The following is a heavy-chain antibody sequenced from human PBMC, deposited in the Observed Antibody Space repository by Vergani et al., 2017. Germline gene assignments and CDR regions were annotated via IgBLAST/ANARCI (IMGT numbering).Heavy chain of an antibody. CDR1: GGSISSSSYY. D-gene: IGHD2-21*02. J-gene: IGHJ6*02. CDR2: IYYSGST. V-gene: IGHV4-39*01. CDR3: ARHLAYCGGDCYPYYYGMDV. Sequence: QLQLQESGPGLVKPSETLSLTCIVSGGSISSSSYYWGWIRQPPGKGLEWIGSIYYSGSTYYNPSLKSRVTISVDTSKNQFSLKLSSVTAADTAVYYCARHLAYCGGDCYPYYYGMDVWGQGTTVTVSS.